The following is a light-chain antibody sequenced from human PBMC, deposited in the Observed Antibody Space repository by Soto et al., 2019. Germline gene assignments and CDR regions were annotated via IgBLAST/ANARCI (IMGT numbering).Light chain of an antibody. CDR2: GAS. V-gene: IGKV3-15*01. CDR1: QSVSPT. Sequence: EIVMTQSPATLSVSPGQRASLSCRASQSVSPTVAWYHQKPGQAPRLLGFGASTRAAGIPARFSGSGAGTYFTRTITTLQSEDLGAYFWQQYKGWPTTFGQATKVVIK. CDR3: QQYKGWPTT. J-gene: IGKJ1*01.